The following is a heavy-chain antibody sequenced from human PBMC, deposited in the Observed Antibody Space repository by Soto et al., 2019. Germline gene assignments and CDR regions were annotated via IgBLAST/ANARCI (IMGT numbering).Heavy chain of an antibody. CDR3: ARGIRNIEEMIYGFYFDP. D-gene: IGHD2-8*01. J-gene: IGHJ5*02. CDR1: GGSISSGGYY. V-gene: IGHV4-30-2*01. CDR2: ISQSGAT. Sequence: ASETLSLTCTVSGGSISSGGYYWSWIRQPPGKVLEWLGYISQSGATYYNPSLERRVTISMDTSKNAFSLNLSSVTADDTAVYYCARGIRNIEEMIYGFYFDPWGPGTLVTVSS.